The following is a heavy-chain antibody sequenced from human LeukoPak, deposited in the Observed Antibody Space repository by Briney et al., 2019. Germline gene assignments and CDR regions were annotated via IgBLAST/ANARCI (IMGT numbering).Heavy chain of an antibody. D-gene: IGHD6-13*01. CDR2: TSAYGDTT. CDR1: GFTFSNYA. Sequence: GGSLRLSCAASGFTFSNYAMSWVRQAPGKGLEWVSATSAYGDTTYYADSVKGRSTISRDNSKSTLYLQMNSLRAEDTAVYYCAKTAKYSSSAADYWGQGTLVTVSS. J-gene: IGHJ4*02. V-gene: IGHV3-23*01. CDR3: AKTAKYSSSAADY.